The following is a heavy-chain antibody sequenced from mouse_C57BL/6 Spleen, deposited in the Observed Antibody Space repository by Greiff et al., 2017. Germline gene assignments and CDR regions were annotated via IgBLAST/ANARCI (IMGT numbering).Heavy chain of an antibody. CDR2: INPSSGYT. CDR1: GYTFTSYT. J-gene: IGHJ3*01. D-gene: IGHD2-5*01. Sequence: QVQLKESGAELARPGASVKMSCKASGYTFTSYTMHWVKQRPGQGLEWIGYINPSSGYTKYNQKFKDKAKLTADKSSSTAYMQLSSLTSEYSAVYYCARDYSNWFAYWGQGTLVTVSA. V-gene: IGHV1-4*01. CDR3: ARDYSNWFAY.